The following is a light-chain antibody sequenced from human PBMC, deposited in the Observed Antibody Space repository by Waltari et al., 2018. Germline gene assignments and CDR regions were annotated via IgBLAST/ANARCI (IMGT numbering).Light chain of an antibody. CDR3: CSFAGSHTDI. CDR2: DDN. Sequence: QSALTQPRSVSGSPGQSVTISCTKPINSVSWYQHHPGNAPKLIIYDDNKRPSGVPDRFSCSKSGNTASLTISGLQTEEEADYYCCSFAGSHTDIFDGGTKLTVL. CDR1: INS. J-gene: IGLJ2*01. V-gene: IGLV2-11*01.